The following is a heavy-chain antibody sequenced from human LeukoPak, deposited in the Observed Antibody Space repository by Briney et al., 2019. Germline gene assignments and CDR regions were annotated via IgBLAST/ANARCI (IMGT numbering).Heavy chain of an antibody. CDR1: GFTFSSSA. CDR2: ISSSGSST. J-gene: IGHJ4*02. Sequence: QTGGSLRLSCGASGFTFSSSAMNWVRQAPGKGLEWVSAISSSGSSTHYADSVKGRFTVSRDNSKNMLYLQLNSLKAEDTAIYYCAKEGKTRNWNYFQAKPVYWGQGTLVIVSS. D-gene: IGHD1-7*01. CDR3: AKEGKTRNWNYFQAKPVY. V-gene: IGHV3-23*01.